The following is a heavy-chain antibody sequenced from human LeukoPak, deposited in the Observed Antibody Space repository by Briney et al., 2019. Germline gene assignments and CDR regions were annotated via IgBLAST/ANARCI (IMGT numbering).Heavy chain of an antibody. CDR2: ISSSSGYK. Sequence: GGSLRLSCAVSGFTFSSYSMTWVRQAPGKGLEWVSSISSSSGYKYYADSVKGRFTISRDNAKNSLYLQMDSLRAEDEAVYYCARTSGESTAALRAPFDYWGQGTLATVSS. J-gene: IGHJ4*02. CDR1: GFTFSSYS. D-gene: IGHD6-6*01. CDR3: ARTSGESTAALRAPFDY. V-gene: IGHV3-21*01.